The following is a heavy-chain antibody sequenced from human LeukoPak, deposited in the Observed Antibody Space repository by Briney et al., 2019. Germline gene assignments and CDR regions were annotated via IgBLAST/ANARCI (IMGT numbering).Heavy chain of an antibody. D-gene: IGHD7-27*01. CDR1: GGSISSYY. Sequence: PSETLSLTCTVSGGSISSYYWSWIRQPPGKGLEWIGYIYYSGSTNYNPSLKSRVTISVDTSKNQFSLKLSSVTAADTAVYYCARGELGPAGFFDYWGQGTLVTVSS. J-gene: IGHJ4*02. V-gene: IGHV4-59*01. CDR2: IYYSGST. CDR3: ARGELGPAGFFDY.